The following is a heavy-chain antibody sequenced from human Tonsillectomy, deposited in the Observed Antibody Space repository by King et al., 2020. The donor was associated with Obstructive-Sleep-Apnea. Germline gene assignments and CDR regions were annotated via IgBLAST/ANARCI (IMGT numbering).Heavy chain of an antibody. V-gene: IGHV2-26*01. CDR3: ARIYYDSSGYHDAFDI. J-gene: IGHJ3*02. D-gene: IGHD3-22*01. CDR2: IFPNDEK. CDR1: GFSLSNARMA. Sequence: TLKESGPVLVKPTETLTLTCTVSGFSLSNARMAVSWIRQPPGKALEWLAHIFPNDEKSYSTSVKSSLTISKDTSKSHVVLNMTNMDPVDTATYYCARIYYDSSGYHDAFDIWGQGTMVTVSS.